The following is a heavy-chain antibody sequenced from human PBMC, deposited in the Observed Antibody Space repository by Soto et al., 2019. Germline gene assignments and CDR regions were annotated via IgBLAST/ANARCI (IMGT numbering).Heavy chain of an antibody. D-gene: IGHD5-12*01. Sequence: GGSLRLSCAASGFTFSSYDMHWVRQVIGKGLEWVSGIGIVGDTYYPDSVKGRFTISRENAKNSLYLQMNSLRAGDTAVYYCERVLHGYSGFEDYFDYWGQGALVTVSS. V-gene: IGHV3-13*04. CDR2: IGIVGDT. J-gene: IGHJ4*02. CDR3: ERVLHGYSGFEDYFDY. CDR1: GFTFSSYD.